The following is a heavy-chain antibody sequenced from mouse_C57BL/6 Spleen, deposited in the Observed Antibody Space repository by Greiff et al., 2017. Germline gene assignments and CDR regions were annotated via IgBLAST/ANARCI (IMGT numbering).Heavy chain of an antibody. CDR3: ARRYYCSSYVEGFDY. CDR2: INPSTGGT. Sequence: VHVKQSGPELVKPGASVKISCKASGYSFTGYYMNWVKQSPEKSLEWIGEINPSTGGTTYNQKFKAKATLTVDKSPSTAYMQLKSLTSEDAAVYFCARRYYCSSYVEGFDYWGQGTTLTVSS. CDR1: GYSFTGYY. V-gene: IGHV1-42*01. J-gene: IGHJ2*01. D-gene: IGHD1-1*01.